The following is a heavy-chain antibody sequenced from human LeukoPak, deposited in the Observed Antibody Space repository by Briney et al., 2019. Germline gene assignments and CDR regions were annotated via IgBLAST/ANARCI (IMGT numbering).Heavy chain of an antibody. J-gene: IGHJ4*02. CDR2: ISGGGGST. D-gene: IGHD3-22*01. CDR3: AKYPKLYYYDSSGYSDY. V-gene: IGHV3-23*01. Sequence: GGSLRLSCAASGFTFSSYAMSWVRQAPGKGLEWVSTISGGGGSTFYADSVKGRFTISRDNSKNTLYLQMNSLRAEDTAVYYCAKYPKLYYYDSSGYSDYWGQGTLVTVSS. CDR1: GFTFSSYA.